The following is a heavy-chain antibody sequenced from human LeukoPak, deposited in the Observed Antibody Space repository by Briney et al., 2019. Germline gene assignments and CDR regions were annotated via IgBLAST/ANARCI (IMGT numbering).Heavy chain of an antibody. Sequence: GGSLRLSCAASGFAFSSSLMSWVRQAPGKGLEWVANIKQDGSETYHVDSLKGRFTVSRDNAKNSVYLQMNNLRAEDTAVYYCARRAPGYCITTSCPDTYYYYYYMDVWGKGTTVTVSS. CDR2: IKQDGSET. J-gene: IGHJ6*03. V-gene: IGHV3-7*01. CDR3: ARRAPGYCITTSCPDTYYYYYYMDV. CDR1: GFAFSSSL. D-gene: IGHD2-2*01.